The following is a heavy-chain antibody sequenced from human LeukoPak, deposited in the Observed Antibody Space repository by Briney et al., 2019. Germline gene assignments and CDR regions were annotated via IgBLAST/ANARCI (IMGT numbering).Heavy chain of an antibody. CDR1: GGTFISYA. D-gene: IGHD2-2*01. CDR3: ARGPRVFGVPAATYYFDY. Sequence: ASVKVSCKASGGTFISYAISWVRQAPGQGLEWMGGIIPIFGTANYAQKFQGRVTITADESTSTAYMELSSLRSEDTAVYYCARGPRVFGVPAATYYFDYWGQGTLATVSS. J-gene: IGHJ4*02. CDR2: IIPIFGTA. V-gene: IGHV1-69*13.